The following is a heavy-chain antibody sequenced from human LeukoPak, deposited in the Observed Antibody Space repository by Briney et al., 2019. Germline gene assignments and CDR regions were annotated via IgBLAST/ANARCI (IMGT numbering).Heavy chain of an antibody. J-gene: IGHJ4*02. CDR1: GGSISSSSYY. Sequence: PSGTLSLTCTVSGGSISSSSYYWGWIRQPPGKGLEWIGSMYYSGSTYYNPSLKSRVTISVDTSKNQFSLKLSSVTAADTAVYYCARQYCSGGSCYLFDYWGQGTLVTVSS. CDR2: MYYSGST. V-gene: IGHV4-39*01. CDR3: ARQYCSGGSCYLFDY. D-gene: IGHD2-15*01.